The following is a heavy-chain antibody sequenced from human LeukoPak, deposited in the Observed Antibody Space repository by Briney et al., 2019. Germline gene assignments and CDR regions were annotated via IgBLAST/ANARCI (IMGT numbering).Heavy chain of an antibody. V-gene: IGHV1-69*05. CDR2: IIPIFGTA. Sequence: SVKVSCKASGGTFSSYAISWVRQAPGQGLEWMGGIIPIFGTANYAQKFQGRVTITTDESTSTAYMELSCLRSEDTAVYYCARDTTAANYGDYVNWFDPWGQGTLVTVSS. J-gene: IGHJ5*02. CDR3: ARDTTAANYGDYVNWFDP. CDR1: GGTFSSYA. D-gene: IGHD4-17*01.